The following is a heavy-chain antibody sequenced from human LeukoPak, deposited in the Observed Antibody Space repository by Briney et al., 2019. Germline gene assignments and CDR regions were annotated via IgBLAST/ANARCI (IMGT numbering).Heavy chain of an antibody. Sequence: AASVKVSCKASGGTFSSYAISWVRQAPGQGLEWMGGIIPIFGTANYAQKFQGRVTITTDESTSTAYMELSSLRSEDTAVYYCARELLRDYYGSGSYYKAWGQGTLVTVSS. D-gene: IGHD3-10*01. J-gene: IGHJ5*02. CDR1: GGTFSSYA. V-gene: IGHV1-69*05. CDR2: IIPIFGTA. CDR3: ARELLRDYYGSGSYYKA.